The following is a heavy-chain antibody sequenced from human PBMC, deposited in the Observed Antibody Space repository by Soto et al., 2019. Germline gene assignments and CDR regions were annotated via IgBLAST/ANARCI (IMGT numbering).Heavy chain of an antibody. D-gene: IGHD5-12*01. CDR1: GFTFSNAW. CDR2: IKSKTDGGTT. CDR3: TTSLVATISAFDY. J-gene: IGHJ4*01. V-gene: IGHV3-15*01. Sequence: GGSLRLSCAASGFTFSNAWMSWVRQAPGKGLEWVGRIKSKTDGGTTDYAAPVKGRFTISRDDSKNTLYLQMNSLKTEDTAVYYCTTSLVATISAFDYWGQGTLVTVSS.